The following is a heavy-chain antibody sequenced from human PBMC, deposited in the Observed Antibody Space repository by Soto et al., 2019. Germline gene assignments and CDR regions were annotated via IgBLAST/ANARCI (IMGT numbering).Heavy chain of an antibody. D-gene: IGHD6-19*01. Sequence: GGSLRLSCAASGFTFSSYGMHRVRQAPGKGLEWVAVISYDGSNKYYADSVKGRFTISRDNSKNTLYLQMGSLRAEDTAVYYCVKDGSSGWPYYYGLDVWGQGTTVTVSS. CDR3: VKDGSSGWPYYYGLDV. CDR2: ISYDGSNK. V-gene: IGHV3-30*18. CDR1: GFTFSSYG. J-gene: IGHJ6*02.